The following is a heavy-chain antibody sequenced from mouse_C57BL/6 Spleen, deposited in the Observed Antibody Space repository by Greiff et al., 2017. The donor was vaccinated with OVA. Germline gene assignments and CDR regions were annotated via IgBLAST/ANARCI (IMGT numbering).Heavy chain of an antibody. CDR1: GYTFTSYW. V-gene: IGHV1-74*01. CDR2: IHPSDSDT. D-gene: IGHD2-4*01. Sequence: QVQLKQPGAELVKPGASVKVSCKASGYTFTSYWMHWVKQRPGQGLEWIGRIHPSDSDTNYNQKFKGKATLTVDKSSSTAYMQLSSLTSEDSAVYYCAIIYDDYDAWFAYWGQGTLVTVSA. J-gene: IGHJ3*01. CDR3: AIIYDDYDAWFAY.